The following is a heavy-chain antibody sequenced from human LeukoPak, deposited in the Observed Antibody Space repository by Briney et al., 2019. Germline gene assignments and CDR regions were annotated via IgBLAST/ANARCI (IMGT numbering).Heavy chain of an antibody. CDR3: ATVPYTGSYSYFDF. Sequence: GGSLRLSCAASGFSFSSYDMNWVRQAPGKGLEWVSSINGSGGSTYYADSVKGRFTISRDNSKNTLYLQMNSLRAEDTALYYCATVPYTGSYSYFDFWGQGTLVTVSS. CDR1: GFSFSSYD. D-gene: IGHD1-26*01. V-gene: IGHV3-23*01. J-gene: IGHJ4*02. CDR2: INGSGGST.